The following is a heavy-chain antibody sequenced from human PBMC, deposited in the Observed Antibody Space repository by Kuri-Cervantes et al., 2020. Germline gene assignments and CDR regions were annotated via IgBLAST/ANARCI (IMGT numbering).Heavy chain of an antibody. CDR1: GGSFSNNY. Sequence: SETLSLTCAVYGGSFSNNYWSWIRQPPGEGLEWIGEINHSGNTNYNPSLKSRVTISVDTSKKQFSLNLSSVTAADTAVYYCAGPANYGFDSWGQGTLVTVSS. D-gene: IGHD1-7*01. J-gene: IGHJ4*02. V-gene: IGHV4-34*01. CDR3: AGPANYGFDS. CDR2: INHSGNT.